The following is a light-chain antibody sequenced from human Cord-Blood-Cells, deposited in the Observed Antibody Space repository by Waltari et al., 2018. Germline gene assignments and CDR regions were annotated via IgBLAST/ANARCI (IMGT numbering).Light chain of an antibody. J-gene: IGLJ1*01. CDR1: SGINVGTYM. CDR2: YKSDSDK. Sequence: QPALTHPASLSASPGASASLTCTLRSGINVGTYMLYWYQQNPGSPPQYLLRYKSDSDKQQGSGVPSRFSGSKDASANAGILLISGLQSEDEADYYCMIWHSSAYVFGTGTKVTVL. CDR3: MIWHSSAYV. V-gene: IGLV5-45*01.